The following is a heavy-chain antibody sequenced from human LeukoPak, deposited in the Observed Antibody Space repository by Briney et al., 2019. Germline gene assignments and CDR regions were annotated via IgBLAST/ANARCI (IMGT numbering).Heavy chain of an antibody. CDR1: RGSFNGYS. V-gene: IGHV4-34*01. Sequence: SETLSLTCGVYRGSFNGYSWSWIRQPPGQGLEWIGEISHSGSTKYNPSLESRVTMSVDTSKNQFSLELTSVTAADTAVYYCARVGAARRGGWFDPWGQGTLVTVSS. CDR3: ARVGAARRGGWFDP. D-gene: IGHD6-6*01. J-gene: IGHJ5*02. CDR2: ISHSGST.